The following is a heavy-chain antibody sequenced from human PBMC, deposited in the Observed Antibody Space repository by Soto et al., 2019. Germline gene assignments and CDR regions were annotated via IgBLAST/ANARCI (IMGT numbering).Heavy chain of an antibody. CDR1: GYTFIRYG. J-gene: IGHJ6*02. CDR3: ARGGYYDNNWGKWSYYGLDV. V-gene: IGHV1-18*01. CDR2: LSGYNDYT. Sequence: QVQLIQSAAEVKKPGASVKVSCKASGYTFIRYGITWVRQAPGQGLEWMGWLSGYNDYTSYAQKLPDRVTMTADTSTNTVYMQLRSLRSDDTAVYYCARGGYYDNNWGKWSYYGLDVWGQGTTVTVAS. D-gene: IGHD3-16*01.